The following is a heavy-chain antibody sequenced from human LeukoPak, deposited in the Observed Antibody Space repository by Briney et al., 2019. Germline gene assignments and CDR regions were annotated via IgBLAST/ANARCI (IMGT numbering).Heavy chain of an antibody. V-gene: IGHV1-18*01. Sequence: GASVKVSCKASGYTFTSYGISWVRQAPGQGLEWMGWISAYNGNTNYAQKLQGRVTMTTDTSTSTAYMELRSLRSDDTAVYYCAVNVLMVYAEDAFDIWGQGTMVTVSS. J-gene: IGHJ3*02. D-gene: IGHD2-8*01. CDR1: GYTFTSYG. CDR3: AVNVLMVYAEDAFDI. CDR2: ISAYNGNT.